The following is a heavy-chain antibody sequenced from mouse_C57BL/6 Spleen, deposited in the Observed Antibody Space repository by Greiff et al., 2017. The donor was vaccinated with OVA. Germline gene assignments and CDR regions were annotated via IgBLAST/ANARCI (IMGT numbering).Heavy chain of an antibody. CDR1: GFTFSSYA. D-gene: IGHD1-1*01. J-gene: IGHJ4*01. Sequence: EVQLQESGGGLVKPGGSLKLSCAASGFTFSSYAMSWVRQTPEKRLEWVATISDGGSYTYYPDNVKGRFTISRDNAKNNLYLQMSHLKSEDTAMYYCARGATVVATDYAMDYWGQGTSVTVSS. CDR2: ISDGGSYT. CDR3: ARGATVVATDYAMDY. V-gene: IGHV5-4*01.